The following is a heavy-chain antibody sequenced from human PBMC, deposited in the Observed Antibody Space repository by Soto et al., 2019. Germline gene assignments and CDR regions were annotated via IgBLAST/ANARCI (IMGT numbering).Heavy chain of an antibody. J-gene: IGHJ4*02. CDR1: GGSISSGGYY. D-gene: IGHD3-3*01. CDR3: ARAAYDFWSGPRYYFDY. V-gene: IGHV4-31*03. Sequence: SETLSLTCTVSGGSISSGGYYWSWIRQHPGKGLEWIGYIYYSGSTYYNPSLKSRVTISVDTSKNQFSLKLSSVTAADTAVYYCARAAYDFWSGPRYYFDYWGQGTLVTVS. CDR2: IYYSGST.